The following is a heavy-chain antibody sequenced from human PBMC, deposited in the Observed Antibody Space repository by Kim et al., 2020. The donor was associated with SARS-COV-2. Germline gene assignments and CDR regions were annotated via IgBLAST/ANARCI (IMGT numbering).Heavy chain of an antibody. V-gene: IGHV4-39*01. CDR3: ARRIWFGDRRDWFDP. Sequence: NPSLKSRVTISVDTSKNQFSLKLSSVTAADTAVYYCARRIWFGDRRDWFDPWGQGTLVTVSS. D-gene: IGHD3-10*01. J-gene: IGHJ5*02.